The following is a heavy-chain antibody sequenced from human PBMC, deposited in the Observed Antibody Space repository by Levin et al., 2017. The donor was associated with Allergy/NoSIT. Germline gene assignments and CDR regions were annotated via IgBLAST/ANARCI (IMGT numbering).Heavy chain of an antibody. CDR2: INHSGGT. V-gene: IGHV4-34*01. CDR1: GGSFSGYY. D-gene: IGHD6-19*01. J-gene: IGHJ4*02. CDR3: ARGSATDSSGLYASFDY. Sequence: PSETLSLTCTVSGGSFSGYYWTWIRQPPGKGLEWIGEINHSGGTNYNPSLKSRVTISVDTSKNQFSLKLTSVTAADTAVYYCARGSATDSSGLYASFDYWGQGTLVTVSS.